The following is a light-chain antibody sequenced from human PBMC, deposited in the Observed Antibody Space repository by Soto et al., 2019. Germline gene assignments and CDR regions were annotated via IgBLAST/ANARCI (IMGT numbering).Light chain of an antibody. CDR3: SSWDGSLSGDV. CDR1: SSNIGSNY. V-gene: IGLV1-47*02. Sequence: QSVLTQPPSASGTPGQGVTISCSGSSSNIGSNYVYWYQQLRGTAPKLLIYNNNQRPSGVPDRFSASKSGTSASLAIRGLRSDDEADYYCSSWDGSLSGDVFGAGTKLTVL. J-gene: IGLJ1*01. CDR2: NNN.